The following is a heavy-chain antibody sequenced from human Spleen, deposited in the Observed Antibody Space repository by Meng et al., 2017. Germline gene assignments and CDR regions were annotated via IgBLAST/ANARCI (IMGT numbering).Heavy chain of an antibody. CDR1: GYTFTDYY. D-gene: IGHD6-13*01. Sequence: ASVKVSCKASGYTFTDYYVHWVRQAPGQGLEWMGWINPNSGGTNYAQKFQGRVTITRNTSISTAYMELSSLRSEDTAVYYCARAVLGRGEAGSSWYPFGFGVVYYGMDVWGQGTTVTVSS. V-gene: IGHV1-2*02. J-gene: IGHJ6*02. CDR2: INPNSGGT. CDR3: ARAVLGRGEAGSSWYPFGFGVVYYGMDV.